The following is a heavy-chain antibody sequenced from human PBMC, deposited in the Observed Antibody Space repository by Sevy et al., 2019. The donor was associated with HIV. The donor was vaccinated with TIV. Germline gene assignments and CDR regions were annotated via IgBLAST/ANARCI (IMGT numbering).Heavy chain of an antibody. CDR1: GFTFSNAW. D-gene: IGHD3-10*01. J-gene: IGHJ6*02. V-gene: IGHV3-15*01. CDR2: IKSKTDGGTT. CDR3: TTDAAEVTMLQGVIHPWGHYYGMDV. Sequence: GGSLRLSCAASGFTFSNAWMSWVRQAPGKGLEWVGRIKSKTDGGTTDYAAPVKGRFTISRDDSKNTLYLQMNSLKTEDTAVYYCTTDAAEVTMLQGVIHPWGHYYGMDVWGQGTTVTVSS.